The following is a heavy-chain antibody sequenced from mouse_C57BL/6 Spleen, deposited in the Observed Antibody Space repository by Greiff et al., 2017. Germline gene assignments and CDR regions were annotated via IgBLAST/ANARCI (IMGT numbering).Heavy chain of an antibody. CDR3: ATLQLRLPYYAMDY. CDR2: ISSGSSTI. J-gene: IGHJ4*01. Sequence: EVKLMESGGGLVKPGGSLKLSCAASGFTFSDYGMHWVRQAPEKGLEWVAYISSGSSTIYYADTVKGRFTISRDNAKNTLFLQMTSLRSEDTAMYYCATLQLRLPYYAMDYWGQGPSVTVSS. V-gene: IGHV5-17*01. D-gene: IGHD3-2*02. CDR1: GFTFSDYG.